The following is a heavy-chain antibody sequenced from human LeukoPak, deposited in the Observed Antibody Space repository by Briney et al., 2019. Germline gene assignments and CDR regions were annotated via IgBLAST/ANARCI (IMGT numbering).Heavy chain of an antibody. V-gene: IGHV1-69*01. D-gene: IGHD2-15*01. Sequence: GASVKVSCKASGGTFSSHAISWVRQAPGQGLEWMGGIIPIFGTANYAQKFQGRVTITADESTSTAYMELSSLRSEDTAVYYCARDQRPDCSGGSCYPFFDYWGQGTLVTVSS. CDR1: GGTFSSHA. CDR2: IIPIFGTA. CDR3: ARDQRPDCSGGSCYPFFDY. J-gene: IGHJ4*02.